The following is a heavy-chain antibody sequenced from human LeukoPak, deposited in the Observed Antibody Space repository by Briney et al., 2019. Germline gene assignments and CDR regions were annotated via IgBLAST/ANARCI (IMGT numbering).Heavy chain of an antibody. J-gene: IGHJ3*01. Sequence: TVGSLRLSCAASRFTLSRHSVNWVRKAPGKGLEWVSSISSGSSYIFYADSVKGRFTISRDNAKNSVYLQMNNLRGDDTAVYYCARVAQVDDYYDSAVQDAMDLWGQGTMVIVSS. CDR3: ARVAQVDDYYDSAVQDAMDL. V-gene: IGHV3-21*01. CDR1: RFTLSRHS. CDR2: ISSGSSYI. D-gene: IGHD3-22*01.